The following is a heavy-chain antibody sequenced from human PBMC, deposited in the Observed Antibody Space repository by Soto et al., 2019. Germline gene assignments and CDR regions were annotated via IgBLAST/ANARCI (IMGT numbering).Heavy chain of an antibody. CDR3: AREPEIAGRYCSGGSCSENNAFDI. CDR1: GFTVSSNY. D-gene: IGHD2-15*01. J-gene: IGHJ3*02. CDR2: IYSGGST. Sequence: GGSLRLSCAASGFTVSSNYMSWVRQAPGKGLEWVSVIYSGGSTYYADSVKGRFTISRRNSKNTLYLQMNSLRAEDTAVYYCAREPEIAGRYCSGGSCSENNAFDIWGQGTMVTVSS. V-gene: IGHV3-53*04.